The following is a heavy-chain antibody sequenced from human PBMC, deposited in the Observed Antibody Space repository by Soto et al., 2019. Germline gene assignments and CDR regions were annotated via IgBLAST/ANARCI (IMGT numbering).Heavy chain of an antibody. J-gene: IGHJ4*02. CDR3: AREAHPDYGGNYLPLGLDY. V-gene: IGHV1-69*01. CDR2: IIPIFGTA. D-gene: IGHD4-17*01. CDR1: GGTFSSYA. Sequence: QVQLVQSGAEVKKPGSSVKVSCKASGGTFSSYAISWVRQAPGQGLEWMGGIIPIFGTANYAQKFQGRVTITADESTSTAYMELSSLRSEDTAVYYCAREAHPDYGGNYLPLGLDYWGQGTLVTVSS.